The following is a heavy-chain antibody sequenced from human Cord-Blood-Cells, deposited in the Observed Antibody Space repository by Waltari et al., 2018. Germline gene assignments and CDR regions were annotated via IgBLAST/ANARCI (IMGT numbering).Heavy chain of an antibody. D-gene: IGHD7-27*01. CDR3: ARGLGIYAFDI. CDR2: INHSGST. J-gene: IGHJ3*02. Sequence: QVQLQQWGAGLLKPSETLSLTCAVYGGSFSGYYWSWIRPPPGKGLEWIWEINHSGSTNYNPSLKSRVTISVDTSKNQFSLKLSSVTAADTAVYYCARGLGIYAFDIWGQGTMVTVSS. V-gene: IGHV4-34*01. CDR1: GGSFSGYY.